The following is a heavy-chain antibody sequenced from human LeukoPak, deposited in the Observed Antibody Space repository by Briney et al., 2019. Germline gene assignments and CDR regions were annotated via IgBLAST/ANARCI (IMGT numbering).Heavy chain of an antibody. Sequence: GGSLRLSCAASGFIFSSYSMNWVRQAPGKGLEWVSSISSSSSYIYYADSVKGRFTISRDNAKNSLYLQMNSLRAEDTAVYYCARDTIVVVPAAIDGQIYYYYYMDVWGKGTTVTVSS. D-gene: IGHD2-2*02. CDR3: ARDTIVVVPAAIDGQIYYYYYMDV. CDR1: GFIFSSYS. J-gene: IGHJ6*03. CDR2: ISSSSSYI. V-gene: IGHV3-21*01.